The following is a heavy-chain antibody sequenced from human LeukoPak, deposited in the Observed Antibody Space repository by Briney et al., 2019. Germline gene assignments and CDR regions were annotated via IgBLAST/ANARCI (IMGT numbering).Heavy chain of an antibody. CDR1: GGSISSSSYY. Sequence: SSETLSLTCTVSGGSISSSSYYWGWIRQPPGKGLEWIGSIYYSGSTYYNPSRKSRVTISVDTSKNQFSLKLSAVTAADTAVYYCARDGAVAARRGLDAFDIWGQGTMVAVSS. V-gene: IGHV4-39*07. J-gene: IGHJ3*02. D-gene: IGHD6-19*01. CDR3: ARDGAVAARRGLDAFDI. CDR2: IYYSGST.